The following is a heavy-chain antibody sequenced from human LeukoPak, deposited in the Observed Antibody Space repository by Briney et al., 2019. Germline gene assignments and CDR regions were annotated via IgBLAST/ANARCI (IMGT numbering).Heavy chain of an antibody. Sequence: ASVKVSCKASGYTFTGYYMHWVRQAPGQGPEWMGWINPNSGGTNYAQKFQGRVTMTRDTSISTAYMELSRLRSDDTAVYYCARLGLAYYDSSGFDYWGQGTLVTVSS. D-gene: IGHD3-22*01. CDR2: INPNSGGT. CDR1: GYTFTGYY. CDR3: ARLGLAYYDSSGFDY. V-gene: IGHV1-2*02. J-gene: IGHJ4*02.